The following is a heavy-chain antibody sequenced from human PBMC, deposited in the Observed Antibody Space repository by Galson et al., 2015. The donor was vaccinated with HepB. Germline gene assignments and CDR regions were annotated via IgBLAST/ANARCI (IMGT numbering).Heavy chain of an antibody. Sequence: SLRLSCAASGFTFSIYDMSWVRQAPGKGLEWVSGISGSGISASYADSVKGRFTISRDNSKNTLYLQMNSLRAEDTAVYYCVKVTNYYDSSAYEYYFDYWGQGTLVTVPS. CDR3: VKVTNYYDSSAYEYYFDY. CDR1: GFTFSIYD. V-gene: IGHV3-23*01. D-gene: IGHD3-22*01. CDR2: ISGSGISA. J-gene: IGHJ4*02.